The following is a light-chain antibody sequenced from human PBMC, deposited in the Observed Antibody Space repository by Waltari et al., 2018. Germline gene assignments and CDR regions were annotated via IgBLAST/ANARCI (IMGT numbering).Light chain of an antibody. J-gene: IGLJ1*01. V-gene: IGLV3-10*01. CDR1: ELPRKY. CDR3: YSSDSTGLRV. CDR2: EDT. Sequence: SYELTQPPSVSVSPGQTARITCSGHELPRKYAYWFQQKSGQARRLVIYEDTKRPSGIPERFSGSSSGTVATLTITGAQVDDEADYYCYSSDSTGLRVFGGGTTVVVL.